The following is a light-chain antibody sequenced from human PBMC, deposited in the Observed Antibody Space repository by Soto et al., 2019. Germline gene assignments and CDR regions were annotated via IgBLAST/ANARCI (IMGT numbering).Light chain of an antibody. CDR3: SLYASGNTRV. V-gene: IGLV2-14*03. Sequence: QSALTQPASVSGSPGQSITISCTGTTSDIGGYNYVSWYQQHPGKAPKVIIYEVSLRPSGVSNRLSGSKSGNTASLTISGLQAEDEADYYCSLYASGNTRVFGGGTKLTVL. CDR2: EVS. J-gene: IGLJ2*01. CDR1: TSDIGGYNY.